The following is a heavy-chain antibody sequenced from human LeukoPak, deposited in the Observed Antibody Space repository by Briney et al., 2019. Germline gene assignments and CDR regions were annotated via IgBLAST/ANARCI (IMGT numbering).Heavy chain of an antibody. CDR1: GFTFSSYE. V-gene: IGHV3-48*03. Sequence: GGSLRLSCAASGFTFSSYEMNWVRQAPGTGLEWVSYISSSGSTIYYADSVKGRFTISRDNAENSLYLQMNSLRAEDTAVYYCARDGGYYDSSGYSFDYWGQGTLVTVSS. CDR3: ARDGGYYDSSGYSFDY. J-gene: IGHJ4*02. CDR2: ISSSGSTI. D-gene: IGHD3-22*01.